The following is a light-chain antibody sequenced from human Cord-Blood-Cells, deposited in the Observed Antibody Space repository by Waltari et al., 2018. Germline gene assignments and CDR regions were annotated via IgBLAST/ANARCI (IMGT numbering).Light chain of an antibody. V-gene: IGLV2-11*01. CDR3: CSYAGSYTWV. CDR2: DVS. J-gene: IGLJ3*02. Sequence: SALAPPRSVSGFPGQPVTIPCTGTSSYVGGYNYVSWYQQHPGKAPKLMIYDVSKRPSGVPDRFSGSKSGNTASLTIPGLQAEDEADYYCCSYAGSYTWVFGGGTKLTVL. CDR1: SSYVGGYNY.